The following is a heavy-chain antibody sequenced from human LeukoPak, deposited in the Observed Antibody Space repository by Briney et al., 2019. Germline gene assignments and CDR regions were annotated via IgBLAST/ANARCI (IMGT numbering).Heavy chain of an antibody. D-gene: IGHD5-24*01. CDR1: GFTFSSYS. CDR3: ARAFVDGYNSSPFDY. J-gene: IGHJ4*02. CDR2: ISSSSSYI. V-gene: IGHV3-21*01. Sequence: PGGSLRLSCAASGFTFSSYSMNWVRQAPGKGLEWVSSISSSSSYIYYADSVKGRFTISRDNAKNSLYLQMNSLRAEDTAVYYCARAFVDGYNSSPFDYWGQGTLVTVSS.